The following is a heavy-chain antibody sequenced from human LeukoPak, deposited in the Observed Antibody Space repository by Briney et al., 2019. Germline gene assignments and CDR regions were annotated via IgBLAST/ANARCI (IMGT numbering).Heavy chain of an antibody. CDR1: GFTFSSYW. V-gene: IGHV3-74*01. Sequence: GGSLRLSCAASGFTFSSYWMHWVRQAPGKGLVWVSRINSDGSSTSYADSVKGRFTISRDNAKNTLYLQMNSLRAEDTAVYYCAREKVIAVAGPNFDYWGQGTLVTVSS. D-gene: IGHD6-19*01. CDR2: INSDGSST. J-gene: IGHJ4*02. CDR3: AREKVIAVAGPNFDY.